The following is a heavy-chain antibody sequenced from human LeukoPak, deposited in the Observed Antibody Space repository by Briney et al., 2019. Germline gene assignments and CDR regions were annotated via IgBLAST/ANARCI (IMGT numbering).Heavy chain of an antibody. CDR1: GYSISSGYS. Sequence: SETLSLTSTVPGYSISSGYSWAWIRQPPGKGLEWIGRIYHSGSTYYNPSLKSRVTISVDTTKNQFSLKLSSVTAADTPVYYCQKDGFGVFDYWGQGTLVTVSS. D-gene: IGHD3-16*01. V-gene: IGHV4-38-2*02. CDR2: IYHSGST. CDR3: QKDGFGVFDY. J-gene: IGHJ4*02.